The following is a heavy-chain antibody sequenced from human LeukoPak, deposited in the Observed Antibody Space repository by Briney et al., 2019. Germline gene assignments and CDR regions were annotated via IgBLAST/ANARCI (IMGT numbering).Heavy chain of an antibody. Sequence: KSSETLSLTCTVSGGSISNYYWNWIRQPPGKGLEWIGYILSGGSTHHNPSLTSRISLSVDTSKNQFSLKLSSVTAADTAVYYCARGYSSGWTLRYWGQGTLVTVSS. J-gene: IGHJ4*02. CDR3: ARGYSSGWTLRY. V-gene: IGHV4-4*09. CDR2: ILSGGST. D-gene: IGHD6-19*01. CDR1: GGSISNYY.